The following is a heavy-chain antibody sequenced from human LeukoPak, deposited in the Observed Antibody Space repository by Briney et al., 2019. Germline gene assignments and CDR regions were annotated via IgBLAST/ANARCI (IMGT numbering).Heavy chain of an antibody. Sequence: PSETLSLTCTVSGGSISSYYWSWIRQPPGKGLEWVGYIYYSGSTNYNPSLKSRVTISVDTSKNQFSLKLSSVTAADTAVYYCARARGGYYDFWSGWPHDAFDIWGQGTMVTVSS. CDR2: IYYSGST. CDR3: ARARGGYYDFWSGWPHDAFDI. D-gene: IGHD3-3*01. J-gene: IGHJ3*02. V-gene: IGHV4-59*01. CDR1: GGSISSYY.